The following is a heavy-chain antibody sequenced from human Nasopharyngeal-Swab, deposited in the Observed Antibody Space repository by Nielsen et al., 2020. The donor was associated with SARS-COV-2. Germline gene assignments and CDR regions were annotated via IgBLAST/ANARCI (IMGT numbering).Heavy chain of an antibody. CDR2: ISSSGSTI. V-gene: IGHV3-11*04. J-gene: IGHJ4*02. D-gene: IGHD6-19*01. CDR3: ARDEYSSGWHFDY. Sequence: GGSLRLSCAASGFTFSDYYMSWIRQAPGKGLEWVSYISSSGSTIYYADSVKGRFTISRDNSKNTLYLQMNSLRAEDTAVYYCARDEYSSGWHFDYWGQGTLVTVSS. CDR1: GFTFSDYY.